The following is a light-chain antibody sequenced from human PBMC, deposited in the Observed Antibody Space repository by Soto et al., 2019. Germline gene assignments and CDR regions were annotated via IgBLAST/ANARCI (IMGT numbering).Light chain of an antibody. CDR2: EVS. J-gene: IGLJ3*02. V-gene: IGLV2-14*01. Sequence: QSALTQPASVSGSPGQSITISCTGTSSDVGGYNYVSWYQQHPGKGPKVMIYEVSNRPSGVSNRFSGSKSGNTASLTISGLPAEDEADYYCTSYTTNNTWMFGGGTKLTVL. CDR3: TSYTTNNTWM. CDR1: SSDVGGYNY.